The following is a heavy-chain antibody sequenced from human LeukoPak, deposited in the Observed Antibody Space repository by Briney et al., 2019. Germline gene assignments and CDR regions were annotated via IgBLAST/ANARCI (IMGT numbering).Heavy chain of an antibody. Sequence: PSETLSLTCTLSGDSISSRVSYWGWIRQPPGKGLEWIGTIYYSGSTYYKPSLKSRVTISLDTSKNHFYLKLSSVTAADTAVYYCARGSYDILTGYSTLGEYWGQGTLVTVS. J-gene: IGHJ4*02. CDR3: ARGSYDILTGYSTLGEY. CDR2: IYYSGST. V-gene: IGHV4-39*02. D-gene: IGHD3-9*01. CDR1: GDSISSRVSY.